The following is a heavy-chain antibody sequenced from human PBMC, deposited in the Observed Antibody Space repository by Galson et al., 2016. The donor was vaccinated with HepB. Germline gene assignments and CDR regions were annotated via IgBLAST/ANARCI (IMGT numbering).Heavy chain of an antibody. J-gene: IGHJ4*02. D-gene: IGHD6-19*01. CDR2: MSHTGGT. V-gene: IGHV4-4*02. CDR1: GASITSGHW. Sequence: SETLSLTCGVSGASITSGHWWSCVRQPPGKGLEWIGEMSHTGGTNYNPSLKSRVTIALDKSNNQFSVKITSMTAAETAGYYCAARSGWWRLDSWGQGGLVTVSS. CDR3: AARSGWWRLDS.